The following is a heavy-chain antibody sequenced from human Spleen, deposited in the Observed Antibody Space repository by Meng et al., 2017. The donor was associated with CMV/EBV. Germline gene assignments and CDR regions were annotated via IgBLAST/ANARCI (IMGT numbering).Heavy chain of an antibody. J-gene: IGHJ5*02. CDR1: GSPLYRFL. V-gene: IGHV5-51*01. Sequence: GSGSPLYRFLVGWGTPSAREGPEWIGIIYPGDSDTRYSPSFQGQVTISVDKSISTAYLQWSSLRASDTAMYYCARVSSPRYNWFDPWGQGTLVTVSS. D-gene: IGHD2/OR15-2a*01. CDR3: ARVSSPRYNWFDP. CDR2: IYPGDSDT.